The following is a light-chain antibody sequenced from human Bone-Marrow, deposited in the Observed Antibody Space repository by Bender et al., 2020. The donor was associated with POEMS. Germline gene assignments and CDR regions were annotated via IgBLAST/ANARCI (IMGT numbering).Light chain of an antibody. CDR3: CSYVDGDTLI. V-gene: IGLV2-23*01. J-gene: IGLJ2*01. CDR2: EGK. Sequence: QSSLTQPASVSGSPGQSITMSCTGTSGDVGNYNLVSWYQQHPGKAPKLIIYEGKKPASSISNRFSGSESGHTVSLTISGLQAEDDADYYCCSYVDGDTLIFGGGTRLTV. CDR1: SGDVGNYNL.